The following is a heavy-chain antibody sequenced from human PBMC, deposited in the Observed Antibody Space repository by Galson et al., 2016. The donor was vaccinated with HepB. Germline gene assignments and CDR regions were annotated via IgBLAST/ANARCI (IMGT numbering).Heavy chain of an antibody. V-gene: IGHV1-18*01. D-gene: IGHD1-1*01. Sequence: QKFQGRVTMTTDTSTSTAYMELRRLRSDDTAVYYCARGPPVSTRALDFWGQGTLVTVSS. CDR3: ARGPPVSTRALDF. J-gene: IGHJ4*02.